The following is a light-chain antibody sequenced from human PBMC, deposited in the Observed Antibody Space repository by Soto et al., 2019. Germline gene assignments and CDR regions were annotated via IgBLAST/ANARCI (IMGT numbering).Light chain of an antibody. CDR1: SSDLGSHGY. Sequence: QSALTQPASVSGSPGQSITMSCTGISSDLGSHGYVSWYQQYPGKAPKLIIYEVTNRPSGVSDRFSGSKSGNTASLTISGLQPEDDAEYYCSSYSSGATLLIFGGGTKLTVL. CDR3: SSYSSGATLLI. J-gene: IGLJ2*01. CDR2: EVT. V-gene: IGLV2-14*01.